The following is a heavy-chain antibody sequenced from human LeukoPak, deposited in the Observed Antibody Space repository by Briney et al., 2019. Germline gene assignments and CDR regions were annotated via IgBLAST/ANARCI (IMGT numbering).Heavy chain of an antibody. CDR3: AKVGGYSYGYVVNYYDYMDV. CDR2: INWNGGST. V-gene: IGHV3-20*04. J-gene: IGHJ6*03. CDR1: GFTFDDYG. Sequence: GGSLRLSCAASGFTFDDYGMSWVRQAPGKGLEWVSGINWNGGSTGYADSVKGRFTISRDNSKNTLYLQMNSLRAEDTAVYYCAKVGGYSYGYVVNYYDYMDVWGKGTTVTVSS. D-gene: IGHD5-18*01.